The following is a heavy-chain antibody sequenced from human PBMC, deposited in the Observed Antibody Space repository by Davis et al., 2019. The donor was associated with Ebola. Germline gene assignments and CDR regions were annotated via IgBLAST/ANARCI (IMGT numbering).Heavy chain of an antibody. V-gene: IGHV3-33*01. J-gene: IGHJ6*02. Sequence: GESLKISCAASGFTFSSYGMHWVRQAPGKGLEWVAAIWYDGSNKYYADSVKGRFTISRDNSKNTLYLQMNSLRAEDTAVYYCARELSLFGSSTYYYYGMDVWGQGTTVTVSS. CDR3: ARELSLFGSSTYYYYGMDV. CDR1: GFTFSSYG. CDR2: IWYDGSNK. D-gene: IGHD6-6*01.